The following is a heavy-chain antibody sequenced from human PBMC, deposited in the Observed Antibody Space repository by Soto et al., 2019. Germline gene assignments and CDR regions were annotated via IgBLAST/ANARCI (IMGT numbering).Heavy chain of an antibody. CDR3: ARLARDGYNTTDY. D-gene: IGHD5-12*01. CDR2: IYHSGST. V-gene: IGHV4-30-2*01. Sequence: QLQLQESGSGLVKPSQTLSLTCAVSGGSISSGGYSWSWIRQPPGKGLEWIGYIYHSGSTYYHPSLKSRVTISVDRSKNQFSLKLSSVTAADTAVYYCARLARDGYNTTDYWGQGTLVTVSS. J-gene: IGHJ4*02. CDR1: GGSISSGGYS.